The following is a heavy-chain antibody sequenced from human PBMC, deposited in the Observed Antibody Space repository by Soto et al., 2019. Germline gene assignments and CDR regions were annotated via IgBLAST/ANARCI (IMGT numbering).Heavy chain of an antibody. D-gene: IGHD5-12*01. J-gene: IGHJ6*02. Sequence: GESLKISCKGSGYSFTSYWIGWVRQMPGKGLEWMGIIYPGDSDTRYSPSFQGQVTISADKSISTAYLQWSSLKASDTAMYYCAGHRLDYYYYYGMDVWGQGTTVTVSS. V-gene: IGHV5-51*01. CDR3: AGHRLDYYYYYGMDV. CDR2: IYPGDSDT. CDR1: GYSFTSYW.